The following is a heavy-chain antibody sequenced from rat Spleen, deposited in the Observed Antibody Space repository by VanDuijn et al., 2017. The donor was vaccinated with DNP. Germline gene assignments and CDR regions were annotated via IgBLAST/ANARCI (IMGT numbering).Heavy chain of an antibody. D-gene: IGHD1-11*01. Sequence: EVQLVESGGGLVQPGRSLKLSCAXXXFTFXNYYMAWVRQXPTKGLEWVXSISTGGGNTYYRDSVKGRFTISRDNAKSTLYLQMDSLRSEDTATYYCGLEGSYWGQGVMVTVSS. CDR3: GLEGSY. CDR1: XFTFXNYY. CDR2: ISTGGGNT. V-gene: IGHV5-25*01. J-gene: IGHJ2*01.